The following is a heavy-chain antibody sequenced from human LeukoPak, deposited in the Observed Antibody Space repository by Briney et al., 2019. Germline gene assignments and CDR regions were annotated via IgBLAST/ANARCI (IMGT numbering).Heavy chain of an antibody. Sequence: GGSLRLSCSASGFTFSRYAMHWDRQAPGKGLEYVSGINDNGGRTHYGDSVKGRFSISRDNSKNTLHLQMSTLRAEDTALYYCVKDVGGSYAFDYWGPGILVTVAS. J-gene: IGHJ4*02. CDR1: GFTFSRYA. CDR2: INDNGGRT. CDR3: VKDVGGSYAFDY. D-gene: IGHD1-26*01. V-gene: IGHV3-64D*09.